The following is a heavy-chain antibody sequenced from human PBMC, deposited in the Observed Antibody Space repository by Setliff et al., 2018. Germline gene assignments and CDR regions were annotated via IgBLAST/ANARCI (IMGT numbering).Heavy chain of an antibody. Sequence: SETLSLTCAVSGYSISSGYYWGWIRQPPGKGLEWIGSIYHSGSTYYNPSLKSLVTISVDTSKNQFSLKLSSVTAADTAVYYCARVRSYGSGNYYYYYYDMDVWGQGTTVTVSS. CDR1: GYSISSGYY. CDR3: ARVRSYGSGNYYYYYYDMDV. J-gene: IGHJ6*02. V-gene: IGHV4-38-2*01. CDR2: IYHSGST. D-gene: IGHD3-10*01.